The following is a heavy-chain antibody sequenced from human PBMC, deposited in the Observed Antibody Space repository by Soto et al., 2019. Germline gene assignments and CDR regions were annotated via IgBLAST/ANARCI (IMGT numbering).Heavy chain of an antibody. J-gene: IGHJ4*02. CDR3: ARDTWNPNTIPFDY. CDR2: ISSRSTTI. V-gene: IGHV3-48*02. D-gene: IGHD1-1*01. Sequence: GGSLRLSCAASGLSFSSCRMNWVRQAPGEGLEWVSYISSRSTTIYYADSVKGRFTIARDNAKHSLYLQMNSLRDEDTAVYYCARDTWNPNTIPFDYWGQGTLVTVSS. CDR1: GLSFSSCR.